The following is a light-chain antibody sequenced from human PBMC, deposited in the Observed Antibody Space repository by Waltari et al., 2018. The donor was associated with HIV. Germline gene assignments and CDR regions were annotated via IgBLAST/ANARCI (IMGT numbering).Light chain of an antibody. CDR3: QSFDSTLRGSM. J-gene: IGLJ3*02. Sequence: QSVLTQPPSMSGAPGQRVTISCTGSRSNIGAGYDVNWYRQLPGTAPTLLIYGDNNRPSGVPYRFSVSTSGTSASLAITGLQAEDEADYYCQSFDSTLRGSMFGGGTKLTVL. V-gene: IGLV1-40*01. CDR2: GDN. CDR1: RSNIGAGYD.